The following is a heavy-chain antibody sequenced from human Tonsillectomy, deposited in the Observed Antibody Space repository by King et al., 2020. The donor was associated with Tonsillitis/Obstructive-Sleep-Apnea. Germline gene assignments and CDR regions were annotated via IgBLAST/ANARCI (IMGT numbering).Heavy chain of an antibody. V-gene: IGHV1-69*01. CDR3: ARGSPTTPIYAY. J-gene: IGHJ4*02. CDR1: GGTFSTYA. D-gene: IGHD1-1*01. CDR2: ITPTFGAA. Sequence: QLVQSGAEVKKPGSSVKVSCKASGGTFSTYAISWVRQAPGQGLEWMGGITPTFGAADYAQKFQGRFTITADESTSTAYMELSSLRSEDTAVYYCARGSPTTPIYAYWGQGTLVTVSS.